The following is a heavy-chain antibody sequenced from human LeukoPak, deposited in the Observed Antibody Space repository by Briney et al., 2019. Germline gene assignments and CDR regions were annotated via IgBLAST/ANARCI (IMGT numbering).Heavy chain of an antibody. CDR2: IKQDESEK. Sequence: GGSLRLSCAASGFTFSSYWMSWVRQAPGKGLEWVANIKQDESEKSYVDSVKGRFTISRDNAKNSLYLQMNSLRAEDTAVYYCARAHYYGSGKWFDPWGQGTLVTVSS. V-gene: IGHV3-7*01. J-gene: IGHJ5*02. CDR3: ARAHYYGSGKWFDP. D-gene: IGHD3-10*01. CDR1: GFTFSSYW.